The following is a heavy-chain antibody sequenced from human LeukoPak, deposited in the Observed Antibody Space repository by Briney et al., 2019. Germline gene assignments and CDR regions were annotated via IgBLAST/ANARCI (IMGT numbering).Heavy chain of an antibody. CDR1: GYTFTSYY. J-gene: IGHJ5*02. CDR3: ATDLSLRDNWFDP. Sequence: GASVKVSCKASGYTFTSYYKHWVRQAPGKGLEWMGGFDPEDGETIYAQKFQGRVTMTEDTSTDTAYMELSSLRSEDTAVYYCATDLSLRDNWFDPWGQGTLVTVSS. CDR2: FDPEDGET. V-gene: IGHV1-24*01.